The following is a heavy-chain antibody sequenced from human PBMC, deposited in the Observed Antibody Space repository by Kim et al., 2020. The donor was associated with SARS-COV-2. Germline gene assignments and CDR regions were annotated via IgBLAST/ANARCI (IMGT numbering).Heavy chain of an antibody. CDR3: ARALTIFGVVISAFDY. V-gene: IGHV4-31*03. Sequence: SQTLSLTCTVSGGSISSGGYYWSWIRQHPGKGLECFGYIYYSGSTYYNPSLKSRVTISVDTSKNQFSLKLSSVTAAGTAVYYCARALTIFGVVISAFDYWGQGTLVTVSS. D-gene: IGHD3-3*01. CDR1: GGSISSGGYY. CDR2: IYYSGST. J-gene: IGHJ4*02.